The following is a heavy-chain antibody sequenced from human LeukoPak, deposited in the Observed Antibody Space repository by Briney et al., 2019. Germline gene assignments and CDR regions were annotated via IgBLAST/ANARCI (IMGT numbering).Heavy chain of an antibody. CDR2: ISGSGVST. CDR1: GFTFSSYA. CDR3: AKAQSAYYFAGPDY. D-gene: IGHD3-3*01. V-gene: IGHV3-23*01. J-gene: IGHJ4*02. Sequence: GRSLRLSCAASGFTFSSYAMSWVRQAPGKGLEWVSAISGSGVSTYYADSVKGRFTISRDNSKDTLYLQMNSLRAEDTAVYYCAKAQSAYYFAGPDYWGQGTLVTVSS.